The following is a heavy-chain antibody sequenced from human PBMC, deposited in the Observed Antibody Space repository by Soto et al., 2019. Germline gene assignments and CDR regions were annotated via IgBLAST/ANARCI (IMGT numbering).Heavy chain of an antibody. CDR1: GFTFSSYW. CDR2: IKQDGSEK. J-gene: IGHJ4*02. V-gene: IGHV3-7*01. Sequence: GGSLRLSCAASGFTFSSYWMSWVRQAPGKGLEWVANIKQDGSEKYYVDSVKGRFTISRDNAKNSLYLQMNSLRAEDTAVYYCARDETGSWDIVATPFDYWGQGTLVTVSS. CDR3: ARDETGSWDIVATPFDY. D-gene: IGHD5-12*01.